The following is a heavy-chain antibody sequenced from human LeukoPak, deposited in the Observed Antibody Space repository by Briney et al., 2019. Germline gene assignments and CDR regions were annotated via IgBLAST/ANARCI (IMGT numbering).Heavy chain of an antibody. CDR2: INHSGST. CDR1: GGSFSGYY. D-gene: IGHD3-10*01. Sequence: SETLSLTCAVYGGSFSGYYWSWIRQPPGKGLEWIGEINHSGSTNYNPSLKSRVTISVDTSKNQFSLKLSSVTAADTAVYYCARRAAMVRGVINPYYMDVWGKGTTVTVS. V-gene: IGHV4-34*01. CDR3: ARRAAMVRGVINPYYMDV. J-gene: IGHJ6*03.